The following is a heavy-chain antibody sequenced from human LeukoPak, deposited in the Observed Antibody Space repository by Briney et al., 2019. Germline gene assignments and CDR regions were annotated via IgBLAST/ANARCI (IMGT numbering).Heavy chain of an antibody. CDR3: AKDRDDYVWGSYLGAFDI. CDR1: GFTFSSYA. D-gene: IGHD3-16*01. J-gene: IGHJ3*02. Sequence: PGGSLRLSCAASGFTFSSYAMSWVRQAPGKGLEWVSAISGCGGSTYYADSVKGRFTISRDNSKNTLYLQMNSLRAEDTAVFYCAKDRDDYVWGSYLGAFDIWGQGTMVTVSS. V-gene: IGHV3-23*01. CDR2: ISGCGGST.